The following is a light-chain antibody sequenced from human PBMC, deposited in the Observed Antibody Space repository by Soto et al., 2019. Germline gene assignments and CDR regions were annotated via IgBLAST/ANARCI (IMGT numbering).Light chain of an antibody. J-gene: IGLJ2*01. CDR3: SSYTSTSTLV. Sequence: QSALTQPASVSGSPGQSITICCTGTSSDVGGYNYVSWYQQHPGKAPKVMIYEVSNRPSGVSDRFSGSKSGNTASLTISGLQADDEADYYCSSYTSTSTLVFGGGTKVTVL. V-gene: IGLV2-14*01. CDR2: EVS. CDR1: SSDVGGYNY.